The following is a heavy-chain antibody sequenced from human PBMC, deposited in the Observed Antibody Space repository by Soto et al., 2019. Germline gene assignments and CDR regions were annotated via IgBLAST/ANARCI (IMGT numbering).Heavy chain of an antibody. V-gene: IGHV1-18*01. CDR1: GYTFTSYG. CDR2: ISAYNGNT. CDR3: ARDLLYYYGSGSYYPYDY. D-gene: IGHD3-10*01. Sequence: QVQLVQSGAEVKKPGASVKVSCKASGYTFTSYGISWVRQAPGQGLEWMGWISAYNGNTNYAQKLQGRVTMTTDTYKSTAYMELRSLRSDDTAVYYCARDLLYYYGSGSYYPYDYWGQGTLVTVSS. J-gene: IGHJ4*02.